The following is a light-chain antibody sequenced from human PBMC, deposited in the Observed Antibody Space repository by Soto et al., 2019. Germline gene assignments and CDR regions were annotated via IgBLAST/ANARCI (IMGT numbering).Light chain of an antibody. V-gene: IGKV3D-11*01. J-gene: IGKJ5*01. CDR2: DAS. CDR3: QQRSNWPT. Sequence: EIVLTQSPATLSLSPGERATLSCRASQGVSSYLAWYQQKPGQAPRLLIYDASNRATGIPARFSGSGPGTDFTLTISSLEPEDFAIYYCQQRSNWPTFGQGTRLET. CDR1: QGVSSY.